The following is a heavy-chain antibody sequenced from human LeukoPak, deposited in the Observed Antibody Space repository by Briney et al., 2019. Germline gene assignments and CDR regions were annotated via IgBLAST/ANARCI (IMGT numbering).Heavy chain of an antibody. CDR2: ISSSGSTI. D-gene: IGHD7-27*01. CDR1: GFTFSSYE. V-gene: IGHV3-48*03. Sequence: PGGSLRLSCAASGFTFSSYEMNWVRQAPGKGLEWVSYISSSGSTIYYADSVKGRFTISRDNAKNSLYLQMNSLRAEHTAVYYCAGTGVTEYYFDYWGQGTLVTVSS. J-gene: IGHJ4*02. CDR3: AGTGVTEYYFDY.